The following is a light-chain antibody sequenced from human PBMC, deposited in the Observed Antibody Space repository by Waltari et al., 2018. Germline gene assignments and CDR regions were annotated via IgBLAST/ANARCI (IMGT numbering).Light chain of an antibody. J-gene: IGKJ1*01. CDR2: KAS. Sequence: DIQMTQSPSTLSASVGDRVTITCRASQSVSNWLAWYQQKPGKAPTPLFYKASSLESGAPSRFSGSGSGTDFTLTISSLQPDDVATYYCQQYNDVPRTFGQGTEVEFK. CDR1: QSVSNW. V-gene: IGKV1-5*03. CDR3: QQYNDVPRT.